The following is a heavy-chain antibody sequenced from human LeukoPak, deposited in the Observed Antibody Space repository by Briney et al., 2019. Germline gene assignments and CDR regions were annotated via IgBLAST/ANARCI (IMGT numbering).Heavy chain of an antibody. J-gene: IGHJ4*02. CDR2: IGTAGDT. CDR1: GFTFSSYD. D-gene: IGHD3-22*01. CDR3: ARSRRGYYDSSGYFDY. V-gene: IGHV3-13*01. Sequence: GGSLRLSCAASGFTFSSYDMRWVRQATGKGLEWVSAIGTAGDTYYPGSVKGRFTISRENAKNSLYLQMNSLRAGDTAVYYCARSRRGYYDSSGYFDYWGQGTLVTVSS.